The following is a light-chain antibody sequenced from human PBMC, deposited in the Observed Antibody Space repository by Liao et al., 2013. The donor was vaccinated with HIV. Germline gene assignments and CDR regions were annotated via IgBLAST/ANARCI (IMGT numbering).Light chain of an antibody. Sequence: SYHLTQPPSMSVAPWADSHHHLLWRESWGINMQLGISRSQATSPVLVIYEDTKRPAGIPERFSGSNSGNTATLTISGTQPLDEADYYCQTWHISTLILGGGTKLTVL. CDR1: SWGIN. CDR2: EDT. V-gene: IGLV3-1*01. CDR3: QTWHISTLI. J-gene: IGLJ2*01.